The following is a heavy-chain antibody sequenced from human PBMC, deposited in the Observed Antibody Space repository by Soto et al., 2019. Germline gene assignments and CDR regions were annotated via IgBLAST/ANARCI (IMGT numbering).Heavy chain of an antibody. CDR2: MSHSGGT. D-gene: IGHD1-1*01. CDR1: GGFVSSGNYY. V-gene: IGHV4-34*01. J-gene: IGHJ3*02. CDR3: ARVERGTATTVVDAFDI. Sequence: QEQLQQWGAGLLKPSETLSLTCAVYGGFVSSGNYYWSWIRQPPGKGLEWIGEMSHSGGTHFNPPLKSRVTISVDTSKNQCSLKMSSVTAADTALYYWARVERGTATTVVDAFDIWGPGTMVTVSS.